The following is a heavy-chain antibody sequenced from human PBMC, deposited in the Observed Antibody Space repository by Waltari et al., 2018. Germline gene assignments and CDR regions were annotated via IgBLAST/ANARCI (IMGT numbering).Heavy chain of an antibody. Sequence: EVQLLESGGGLVQPGGSLRLSCAASGFTFSSYARNWVCQAPGKGLEWVSSISGSGGTSYYADSVKGRFTISRDNSKNTLYLQMNSLRADDTAVYYCAKGCSGVTCNSGEWGMDVWGQGTTVTVSS. CDR2: ISGSGGTS. CDR3: AKGCSGVTCNSGEWGMDV. CDR1: GFTFSSYA. J-gene: IGHJ6*02. V-gene: IGHV3-23*01. D-gene: IGHD2-15*01.